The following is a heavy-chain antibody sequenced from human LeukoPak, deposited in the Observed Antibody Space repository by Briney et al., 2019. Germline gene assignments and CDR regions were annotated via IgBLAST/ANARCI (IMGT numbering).Heavy chain of an antibody. CDR3: ARLGSPPGSDYYHFDY. CDR2: IYSGGRP. Sequence: SGGSLRLSCAASGYNVSSNYMSCVRQAPGKGLEWVSVIYSGGRPYYADSVKGRFTISRDNSQNTLYLQMNSLRAEDTAVYYCARLGSPPGSDYYHFDYWGQGTLVTVSS. D-gene: IGHD3-22*01. V-gene: IGHV3-66*04. J-gene: IGHJ4*02. CDR1: GYNVSSNY.